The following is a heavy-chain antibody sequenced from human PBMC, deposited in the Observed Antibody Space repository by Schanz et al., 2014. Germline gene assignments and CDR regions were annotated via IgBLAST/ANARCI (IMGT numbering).Heavy chain of an antibody. J-gene: IGHJ4*02. Sequence: QVQLQQWGAGLLKPSETLSLTCAVYGGSFSGYYWNWIRQSPGKGLEWIGEIKHSGTTNYNPSLESGVDISVDTSKNQFSLKLTSVTATDTAVYYCARGPGDDIMAGYSSQRYFDSWGRGNSVTVSS. V-gene: IGHV4-34*01. CDR1: GGSFSGYY. D-gene: IGHD3-9*01. CDR3: ARGPGDDIMAGYSSQRYFDS. CDR2: IKHSGTT.